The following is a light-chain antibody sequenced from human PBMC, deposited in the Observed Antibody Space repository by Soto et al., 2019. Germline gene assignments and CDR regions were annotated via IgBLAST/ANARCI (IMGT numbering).Light chain of an antibody. CDR2: EVS. V-gene: IGLV2-14*01. Sequence: QSALTQSASVSGSPGQSITISCTGTSSDVGGYKYVSWYQQHPGKAPKLMIYEVSNRPSGVSNRFSGSKSGNTASLTISGLQAEDEADYYCSSYTSTSTLVVFGGGTKVTVL. CDR1: SSDVGGYKY. J-gene: IGLJ2*01. CDR3: SSYTSTSTLVV.